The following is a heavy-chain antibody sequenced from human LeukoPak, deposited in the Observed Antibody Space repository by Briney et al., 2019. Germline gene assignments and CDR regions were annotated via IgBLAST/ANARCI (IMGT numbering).Heavy chain of an antibody. CDR3: ARANALYCSSTSCLFDY. V-gene: IGHV1-2*02. CDR1: GYTFTDYY. CDR2: INPNSGGT. Sequence: ASVKVCCKASGYTFTDYYIHWVRQAPGQGLEWMAWINPNSGGTYYAQNFHDRITLTRDTSISTAYMELSRLRSDDTAIYYCARANALYCSSTSCLFDYWGQGTLVTVSS. D-gene: IGHD2-2*01. J-gene: IGHJ4*02.